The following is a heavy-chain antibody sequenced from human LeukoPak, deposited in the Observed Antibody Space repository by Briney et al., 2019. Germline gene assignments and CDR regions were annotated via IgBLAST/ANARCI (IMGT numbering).Heavy chain of an antibody. CDR2: IYHSGST. CDR3: ARDRTNYYYDSSGYPPGDAFDI. D-gene: IGHD3-22*01. CDR1: GGSISSGGYY. Sequence: PSETLSLTCTVSGGSISSGGYYWSWIRQPPGKGLEWIGYIYHSGSTYYNPSLKSRVTISVDRSKNQFSLKLSSVTAADTAVYYCARDRTNYYYDSSGYPPGDAFDIWGQGTMVTVSS. V-gene: IGHV4-30-2*01. J-gene: IGHJ3*02.